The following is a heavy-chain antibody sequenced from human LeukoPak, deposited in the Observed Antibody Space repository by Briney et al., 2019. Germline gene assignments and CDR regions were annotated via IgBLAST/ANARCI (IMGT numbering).Heavy chain of an antibody. D-gene: IGHD6-19*01. CDR2: INHSGST. CDR1: GGSFSGYY. V-gene: IGHV4-34*01. Sequence: SETLSLTCAVYGGSFSGYYWSWIRQPPGKGLEWIGEINHSGSTNYNPSLKSRVTISVDTSKNQFSLKLSSVTAADTAVYYCARGTDAYSSVGPPDYWGQGTLVTVSS. CDR3: ARGTDAYSSVGPPDY. J-gene: IGHJ4*02.